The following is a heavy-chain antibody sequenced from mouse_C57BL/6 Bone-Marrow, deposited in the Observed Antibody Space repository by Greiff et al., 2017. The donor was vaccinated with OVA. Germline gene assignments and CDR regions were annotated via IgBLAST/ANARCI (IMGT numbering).Heavy chain of an antibody. CDR1: GYTFTSYW. CDR2: IYPGSGNT. CDR3: ARWEYY. Sequence: VQLQQPGAELVKPGASVKMSCKASGYTFTSYWITWVKQRPGQGLEWIGDIYPGSGNTNYNEKFTSKATLTVATSSSTAYMQLSCLTSEDSAVYCCARWEYYWGQGTTLTVSS. V-gene: IGHV1-55*01. D-gene: IGHD4-1*01. J-gene: IGHJ2*01.